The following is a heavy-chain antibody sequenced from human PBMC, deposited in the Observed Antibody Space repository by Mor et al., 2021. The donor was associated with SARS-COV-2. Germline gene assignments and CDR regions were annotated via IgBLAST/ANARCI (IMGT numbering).Heavy chain of an antibody. J-gene: IGHJ4*02. Sequence: YYADSVKGRFTVYRDNAKNSLYLQMNSLRAEDTAVYYCARFLSSTYGVDYWGQGTLVTVSS. D-gene: IGHD4-4*01. CDR3: ARFLSSTYGVDY. V-gene: IGHV3-21*01.